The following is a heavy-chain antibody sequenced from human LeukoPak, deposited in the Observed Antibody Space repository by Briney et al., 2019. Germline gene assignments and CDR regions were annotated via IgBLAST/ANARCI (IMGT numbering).Heavy chain of an antibody. Sequence: GGSLRLSCAASGFTFSDYSMNWVRQAPGKGLGWILYISSSSNSIYYADSVKGRFTISRDNAKNSLYLQINSLRAEDTAVYYCLRYNYGYYFDYWGQGTLVTVSS. J-gene: IGHJ4*02. CDR3: LRYNYGYYFDY. D-gene: IGHD5-18*01. V-gene: IGHV3-48*01. CDR1: GFTFSDYS. CDR2: ISSSSNSI.